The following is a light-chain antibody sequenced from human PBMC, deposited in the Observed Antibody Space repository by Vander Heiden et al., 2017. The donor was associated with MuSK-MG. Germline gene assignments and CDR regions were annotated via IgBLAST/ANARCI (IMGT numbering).Light chain of an antibody. CDR2: ASS. CDR1: QSVTGSY. V-gene: IGKV3-20*01. Sequence: EIVLTQSPGTLSLSPGERVTLSCRASQSVTGSYLAWYQHKPGQAPRLLIYASSSRATGIPDRFSGSGSGTDFTLTISSLEPEDFAVYYCQQDGTSPTFGQGTKLEIE. J-gene: IGKJ2*01. CDR3: QQDGTSPT.